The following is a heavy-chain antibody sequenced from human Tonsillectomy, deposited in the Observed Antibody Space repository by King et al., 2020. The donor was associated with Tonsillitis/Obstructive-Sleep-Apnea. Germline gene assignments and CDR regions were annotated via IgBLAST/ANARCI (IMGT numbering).Heavy chain of an antibody. Sequence: TLKESGPTLVKPTQTLTLTCTFSGFSLSTSGVGVGWIRQPPGKALEWLALIYWDDDKRYSPSLKSRLTITKDNSKKQVVLTMTNMDPVDTYTYYCAHRRFLGDWFDPWGQGTLVTVSS. V-gene: IGHV2-5*02. CDR2: IYWDDDK. CDR3: AHRRFLGDWFDP. CDR1: GFSLSTSGVG. J-gene: IGHJ5*02. D-gene: IGHD2/OR15-2a*01.